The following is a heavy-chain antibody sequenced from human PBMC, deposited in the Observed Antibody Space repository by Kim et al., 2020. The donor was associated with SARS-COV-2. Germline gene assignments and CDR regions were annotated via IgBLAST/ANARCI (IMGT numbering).Heavy chain of an antibody. CDR2: INAGNGNT. D-gene: IGHD3-10*01. CDR3: ARVPRSRTRITMVRGVINYYYGMDV. J-gene: IGHJ6*02. Sequence: ASVKVSCKASGYTFTSYAMHWVRQAPGQRLEWMGWINAGNGNTKYSQKFQGRVTITRDTSASTAYMEVSSLRSEDTAVYYCARVPRSRTRITMVRGVINYYYGMDVWGQGATVTVSS. CDR1: GYTFTSYA. V-gene: IGHV1-3*01.